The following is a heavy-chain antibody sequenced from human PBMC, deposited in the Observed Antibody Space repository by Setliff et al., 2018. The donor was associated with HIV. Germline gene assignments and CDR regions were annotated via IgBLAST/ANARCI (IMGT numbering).Heavy chain of an antibody. CDR1: GGSFSGFY. D-gene: IGHD7-27*01. J-gene: IGHJ6*03. V-gene: IGHV4-34*01. Sequence: PSETLSLTCAVYGGSFSGFYWTWIRQSPGMGLEWIGEINKSGSTTYNPSLKIRVTMSVDTSKNQFSLNLRYVTAADTAVYYCARGAGLGIDYMDVWANGTTVTVSS. CDR2: INKSGST. CDR3: ARGAGLGIDYMDV.